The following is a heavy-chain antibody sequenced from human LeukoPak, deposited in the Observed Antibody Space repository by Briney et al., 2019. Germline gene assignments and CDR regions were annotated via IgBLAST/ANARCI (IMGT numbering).Heavy chain of an antibody. J-gene: IGHJ4*02. CDR3: AKDTGLVGATRYYFDY. V-gene: IGHV3-33*06. D-gene: IGHD1-26*01. CDR1: GFTFSSYG. CDR2: IWYDGSNK. Sequence: PGGSLRLSCAASGFTFSSYGMHWVRRAPGKGLEWVAVIWYDGSNKYSADSVKGRFTISRDNSQNTLYLQMNSLRVEDTAVYYCAKDTGLVGATRYYFDYWGQGTLVTVSS.